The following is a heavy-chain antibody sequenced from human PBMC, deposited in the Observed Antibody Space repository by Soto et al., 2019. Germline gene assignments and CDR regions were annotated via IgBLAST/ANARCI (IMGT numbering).Heavy chain of an antibody. Sequence: QVQLVESGGGVVQPGRSLRLSCAASGFTFSSYGMRWVRQAPGKGLEWVAVISYDGSNKYYADSVKGRFTISRDNSKNTLYLQMNSLRAEETAVYYCAKVTLGLHLGELSSHFDYWGQGTLVTVSS. CDR3: AKVTLGLHLGELSSHFDY. CDR1: GFTFSSYG. D-gene: IGHD3-16*02. J-gene: IGHJ4*02. V-gene: IGHV3-30*18. CDR2: ISYDGSNK.